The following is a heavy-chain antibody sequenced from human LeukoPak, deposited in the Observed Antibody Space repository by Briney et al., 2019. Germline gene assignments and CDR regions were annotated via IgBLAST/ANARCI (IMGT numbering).Heavy chain of an antibody. J-gene: IGHJ4*02. V-gene: IGHV4-59*02. Sequence: SETLSLTCTVSGGSVSSYYWIWIRQPPGKGLEWIGYIHYSGSTNYNPSLKSRVTISLDTSKNQFSLKLSSVTAADTAVYYCGRGLFSQGSYWGQGTLVTVSS. CDR1: GGSVSSYY. CDR3: GRGLFSQGSY. CDR2: IHYSGST.